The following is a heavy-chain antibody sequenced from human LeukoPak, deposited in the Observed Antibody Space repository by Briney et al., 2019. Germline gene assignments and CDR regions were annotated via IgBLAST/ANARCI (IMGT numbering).Heavy chain of an antibody. V-gene: IGHV4-59*01. Sequence: SETLSLTCTVSGGSISSYYWSWIRQPPGKGLEWVGYIYYSGSTNYNPSLKSRVTISVDTSKNQFSLKLSSVTAADTAVYYCALLSGSYYERYFDYWGQGTLVTVSS. CDR1: GGSISSYY. J-gene: IGHJ4*02. CDR2: IYYSGST. D-gene: IGHD1-26*01. CDR3: ALLSGSYYERYFDY.